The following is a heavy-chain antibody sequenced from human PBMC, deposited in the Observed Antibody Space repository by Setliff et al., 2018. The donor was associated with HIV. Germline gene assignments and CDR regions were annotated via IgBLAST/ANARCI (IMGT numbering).Heavy chain of an antibody. D-gene: IGHD3-3*01. CDR3: AREYYDFWSGYSDAFHI. Sequence: ASVKVSCKASGYTFTGYFIHWVRQAPGQGLEWMGWINPNSGGTNYAQKFQGRVTVTRDTSISTAYMELRRLRSDDTAVYYCAREYYDFWSGYSDAFHIWGQGTMVTVSS. J-gene: IGHJ3*02. CDR1: GYTFTGYF. CDR2: INPNSGGT. V-gene: IGHV1-2*02.